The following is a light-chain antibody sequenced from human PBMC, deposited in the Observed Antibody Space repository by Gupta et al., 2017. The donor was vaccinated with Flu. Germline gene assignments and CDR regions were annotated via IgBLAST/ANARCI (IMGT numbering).Light chain of an antibody. CDR2: GAS. Sequence: QIPPSPSSLSASVGEKVTLPCRASPAIRKYLAWYQHNPGQPPKLLMYGASTLQTGVPARFSGSGSGTEFTLTISSLQTEDFATYYCQHYNSEPQTFGEGTKVEIK. CDR1: PAIRKY. CDR3: QHYNSEPQT. V-gene: IGKV1-27*01. J-gene: IGKJ4*02.